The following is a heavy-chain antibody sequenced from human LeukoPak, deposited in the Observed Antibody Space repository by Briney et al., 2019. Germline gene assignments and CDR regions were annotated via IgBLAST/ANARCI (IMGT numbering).Heavy chain of an antibody. D-gene: IGHD3-22*01. CDR1: GFTVSSNY. Sequence: AGGSLRLSCAASGFTVSSNYMSWVRQAPGTGLEWVSVIYSGGSTYYADSVKGRFTISRDNSKNTLYLQMNSLRAEDTAVYYCASDYYDSSGSPRLDYWGQGTLVTVSS. J-gene: IGHJ4*02. CDR2: IYSGGST. CDR3: ASDYYDSSGSPRLDY. V-gene: IGHV3-66*01.